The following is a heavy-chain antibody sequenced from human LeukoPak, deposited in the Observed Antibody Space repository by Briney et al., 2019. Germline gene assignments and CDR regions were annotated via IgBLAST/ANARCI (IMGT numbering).Heavy chain of an antibody. V-gene: IGHV3-7*03. CDR2: IKQDGSEK. J-gene: IGHJ6*02. CDR3: GRAMDV. CDR1: GFTFSNYW. Sequence: GGSLRLSCAASGFTFSNYWMHWVRQAPGKGLEWVANIKQDGSEKYYVDSVKGRFTISRDNTKSSLYLQMNSLRADDTTVYYCGRAMDVWGRGTTVTVSS.